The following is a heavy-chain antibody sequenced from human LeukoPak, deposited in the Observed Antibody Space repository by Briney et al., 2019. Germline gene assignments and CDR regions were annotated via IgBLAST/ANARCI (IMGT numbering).Heavy chain of an antibody. D-gene: IGHD5-18*01. V-gene: IGHV3-7*01. CDR1: GFTFNRYS. J-gene: IGHJ4*02. CDR3: ARAYTYARY. Sequence: GGSLRLSCAASGFTFNRYSMGWVRQAPGKGLEWVAHIKEDEVEKYYVDPVKGRFTVSRDNAKNSLYLQMNSLGVEDTAVYFCARAYTYARYWGQGTLVTVSS. CDR2: IKEDEVEK.